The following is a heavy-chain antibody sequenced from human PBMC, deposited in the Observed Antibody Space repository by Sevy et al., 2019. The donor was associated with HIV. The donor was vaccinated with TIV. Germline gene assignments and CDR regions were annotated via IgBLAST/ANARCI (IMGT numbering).Heavy chain of an antibody. Sequence: SETLSLTCAVSGVSVSSDTYYWSWIRPPPGKGLEWIGYVYHTGSTNYSPSFKSRVTISVDTSKNQFSLRLFSVAAADTAVYYCASEPYFFDKSRYYWDYWGQGALVTVSS. CDR2: VYHTGST. CDR3: ASEPYFFDKSRYYWDY. V-gene: IGHV4-61*01. J-gene: IGHJ4*02. CDR1: GVSVSSDTYY. D-gene: IGHD3-22*01.